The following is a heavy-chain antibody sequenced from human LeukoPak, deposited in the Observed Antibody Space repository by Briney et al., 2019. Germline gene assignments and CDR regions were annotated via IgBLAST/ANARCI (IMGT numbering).Heavy chain of an antibody. CDR3: ARTTEGGYTYGYFYYYYMDV. D-gene: IGHD5-18*01. CDR2: IYYSGST. Sequence: SETLSLTCTVSGGSISSYYWSWIRQPPGKGLEWLGYIYYSGSTNYNPSLKSRVTISEDTSKNQFSLKLTSVTAADTAVYYCARTTEGGYTYGYFYYYYMDVWGKGTTVTISS. V-gene: IGHV4-59*01. J-gene: IGHJ6*03. CDR1: GGSISSYY.